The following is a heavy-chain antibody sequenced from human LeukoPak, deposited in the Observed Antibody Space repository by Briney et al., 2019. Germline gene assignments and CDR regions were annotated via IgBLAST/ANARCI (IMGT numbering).Heavy chain of an antibody. V-gene: IGHV1-8*03. CDR3: ARRKFLGLFDP. Sequence: ASVKVSCKASGVTFSSYVISWVRQAPGQGLEWMGGLNPTTGNAVYAQKFQGRVTISRNASINTVYMDLSSLRSDDTAIYYCARRKFLGLFDPWGQGTLVTVSS. D-gene: IGHD7-27*01. CDR1: GVTFSSYV. CDR2: LNPTTGNA. J-gene: IGHJ5*02.